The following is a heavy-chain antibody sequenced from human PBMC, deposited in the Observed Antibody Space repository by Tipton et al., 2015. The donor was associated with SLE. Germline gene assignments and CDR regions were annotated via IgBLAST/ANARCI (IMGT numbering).Heavy chain of an antibody. Sequence: SLRLSCVASGFTFSNYDMNWVRQAPGRGLEWVSHISSGSTTKYYADSLQGRFTISRDNVQNSLYLQIRSLRDEDTAVYYCARGYSGYMDVWGKGTTVTVSS. J-gene: IGHJ6*03. CDR2: ISSGSTTK. V-gene: IGHV3-48*02. CDR1: GFTFSNYD. CDR3: ARGYSGYMDV. D-gene: IGHD2-15*01.